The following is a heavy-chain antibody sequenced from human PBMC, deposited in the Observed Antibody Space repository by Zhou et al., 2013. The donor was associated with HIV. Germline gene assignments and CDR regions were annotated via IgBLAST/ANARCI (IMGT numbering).Heavy chain of an antibody. Sequence: QVQLVQSGAEVKKPGSSVKVSCKASGGTFSSYAISWVRQAPGQGLEWMGGIIPIFGTANYAQKFQGRVTITTDESTSTAYMELSSLRSEDTAVYYCARGVYYYDSSGYPQARTYFDYWGQGTLVTVSS. CDR2: IIPIFGTA. CDR1: GGTFSSYA. CDR3: ARGVYYYDSSGYPQARTYFDY. V-gene: IGHV1-69*05. J-gene: IGHJ4*02. D-gene: IGHD3-22*01.